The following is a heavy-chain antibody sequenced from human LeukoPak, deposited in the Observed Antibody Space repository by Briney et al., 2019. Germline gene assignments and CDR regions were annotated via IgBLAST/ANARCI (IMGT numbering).Heavy chain of an antibody. CDR1: GGTFSSCA. V-gene: IGHV1-69*13. Sequence: GASVKVSCKASGGTFSSCAISWVRQAPGQGLEWMGGIIPIFGTANYAQKFQGRVTITADESTSTAYMELSSLRSEDTAVYYCARDSSLRPNWFDPWGQGTLVTVSS. D-gene: IGHD3-16*02. CDR2: IIPIFGTA. CDR3: ARDSSLRPNWFDP. J-gene: IGHJ5*02.